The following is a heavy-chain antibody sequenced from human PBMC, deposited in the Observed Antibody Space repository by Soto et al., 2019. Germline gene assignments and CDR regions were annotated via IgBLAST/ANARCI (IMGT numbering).Heavy chain of an antibody. V-gene: IGHV3-30*18. Sequence: PGGSLRLSCAASGFTFSSYGMHWVRQAPGKGLEWVAVISYDGSNKYYADSVKGRFTISRDNSKNTLYLQMNSLRAEDTAVYYCAKESSVAPGYFDYWGQGTLVTVSS. CDR2: ISYDGSNK. D-gene: IGHD6-19*01. CDR3: AKESSVAPGYFDY. CDR1: GFTFSSYG. J-gene: IGHJ4*02.